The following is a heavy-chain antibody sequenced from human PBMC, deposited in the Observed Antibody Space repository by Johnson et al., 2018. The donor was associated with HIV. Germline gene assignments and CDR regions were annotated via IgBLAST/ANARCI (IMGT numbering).Heavy chain of an antibody. V-gene: IGHV3-30*14. D-gene: IGHD1-26*01. CDR1: RFTFSSYA. Sequence: QVQLVESGGSVVRPGGSLRLSCVASRFTFSSYAMHWVRQAPGKWLEWVTIISYDGNNKHYADSVKGRFTISRDNSKDTLYLQMKRLRVEDTAVYYCARDDLDNSGHLMAFDMWGQGTMVTVSS. CDR2: ISYDGNNK. CDR3: ARDDLDNSGHLMAFDM. J-gene: IGHJ3*02.